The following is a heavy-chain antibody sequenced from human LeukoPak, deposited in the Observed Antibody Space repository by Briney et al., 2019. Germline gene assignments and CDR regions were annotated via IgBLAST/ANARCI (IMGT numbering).Heavy chain of an antibody. D-gene: IGHD6-13*01. CDR2: IYHSGST. J-gene: IGHJ4*02. CDR3: ARLSIASAGY. V-gene: IGHV4-38-2*01. CDR1: GYSISSGYY. Sequence: PSETLSLTCAFSGYSISSGYYWGWIRQPPGKGLEWIGSIYHSGSTYYNPSLKSRVTISVDTSKNQFSLKLSSVTAADTAVYYCARLSIASAGYWGQGTLVTVSS.